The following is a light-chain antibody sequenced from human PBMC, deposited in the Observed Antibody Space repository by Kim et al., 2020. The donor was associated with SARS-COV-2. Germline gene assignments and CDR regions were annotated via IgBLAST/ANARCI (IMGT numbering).Light chain of an antibody. CDR2: YDK. V-gene: IGLV3-21*04. Sequence: SYELSQPPSVSVAPGMTATIPCGGTNIGGRHVQWYRQKPGQAPVLVIYYDKNRPSGIPERVSGSNSGNTATLTISRVEAGDEADYYCQVWDDYSDLVVFGGGTKLTVL. J-gene: IGLJ2*01. CDR1: NIGGRH. CDR3: QVWDDYSDLVV.